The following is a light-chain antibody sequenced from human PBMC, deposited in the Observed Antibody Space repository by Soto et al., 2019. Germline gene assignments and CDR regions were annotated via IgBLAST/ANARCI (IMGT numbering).Light chain of an antibody. CDR2: GAS. V-gene: IGKV3-15*01. CDR3: QQYNNWPPTWT. J-gene: IGKJ1*01. Sequence: EVVMTHSPATLSVSPCERATLSFSASQSVSSNLAWYQQKPGQAPRLPIYGASTRATGIPARFSGSGSGTEFTLTISSLQSEDFAVYYCQQYNNWPPTWTFGQGTKVDI. CDR1: QSVSSN.